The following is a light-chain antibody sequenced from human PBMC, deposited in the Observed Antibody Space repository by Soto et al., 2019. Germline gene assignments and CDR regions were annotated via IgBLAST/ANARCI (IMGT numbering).Light chain of an antibody. CDR3: QQYNEWYT. CDR1: QSVSSK. J-gene: IGKJ2*01. Sequence: EIVMTQSPATLSVSPGERATLSCRASQSVSSKLAWYQQKPGQAPRLLIYGASTRATGIPARFSGSGSGTEFTLTISSLQSEDFAVYYCQQYNEWYTFGQGTKLEIK. V-gene: IGKV3-15*01. CDR2: GAS.